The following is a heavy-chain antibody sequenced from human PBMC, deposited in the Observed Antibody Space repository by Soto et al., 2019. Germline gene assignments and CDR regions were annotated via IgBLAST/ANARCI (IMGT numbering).Heavy chain of an antibody. CDR3: AKEGRW. CDR1: GFTFSSYG. V-gene: IGHV3-30*18. D-gene: IGHD2-15*01. J-gene: IGHJ4*02. CDR2: ISYDGSNK. Sequence: GGSLRLSCAASGFTFSSYGMHWVRQAPGKGLEWVAVISYDGSNKYYADSVKGRFTISRDNSKNTLYLQMNGLRAEDTAVYYCAKEGRWWGQGTLVTVSS.